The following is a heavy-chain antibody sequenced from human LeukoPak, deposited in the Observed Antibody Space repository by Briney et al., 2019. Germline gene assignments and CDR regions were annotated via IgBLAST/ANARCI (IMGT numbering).Heavy chain of an antibody. CDR3: AREFEGYSSSWSYYYYMDV. Sequence: KPSETLSLTCTVSGGSISSSSYYWGWIRQPPGKGLEWIGSIYYSGSTYYNPSLKSRVTISVDTSKNQFSLKLSSVTAADTAVYYCAREFEGYSSSWSYYYYMDVWGKGTTVTVSS. J-gene: IGHJ6*03. CDR1: GGSISSSSYY. V-gene: IGHV4-39*02. D-gene: IGHD6-13*01. CDR2: IYYSGST.